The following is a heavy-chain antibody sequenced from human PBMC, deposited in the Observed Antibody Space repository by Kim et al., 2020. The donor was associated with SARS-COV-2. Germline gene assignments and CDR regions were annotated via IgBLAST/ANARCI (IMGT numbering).Heavy chain of an antibody. J-gene: IGHJ3*02. CDR2: INPSGGST. Sequence: ASVKVSCKASGYTFTSYYMHWVRQAPGQGLEWMGIINPSGGSTSYAQKFQGRVTMTRDTSTSTVYMELSSLRSEDTAVYYCARDRPTEVAAIYNDAFDIWGQGTMVTVSS. D-gene: IGHD2-15*01. V-gene: IGHV1-46*01. CDR3: ARDRPTEVAAIYNDAFDI. CDR1: GYTFTSYY.